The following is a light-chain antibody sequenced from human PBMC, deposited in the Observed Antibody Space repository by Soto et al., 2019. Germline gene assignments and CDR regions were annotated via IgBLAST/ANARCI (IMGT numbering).Light chain of an antibody. CDR3: QQYGGSHPAPLT. Sequence: EIVLTQSPGTLSLSPVERATLSWRASQSVSSSYLASYQQKPGQAPRLLISGASSRATGIPDRFSGSGSGIDFTLTISRLEPEDFAVYYCQQYGGSHPAPLTFGGGTKVEIK. V-gene: IGKV3-20*01. CDR2: GAS. CDR1: QSVSSSY. J-gene: IGKJ4*01.